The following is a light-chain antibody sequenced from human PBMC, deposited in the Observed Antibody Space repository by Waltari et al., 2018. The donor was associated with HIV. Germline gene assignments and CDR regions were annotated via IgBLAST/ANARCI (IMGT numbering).Light chain of an antibody. V-gene: IGKV1-5*03. J-gene: IGKJ2*02. CDR3: QYYNTYSRT. Sequence: DIQMTKSTSTQSASVGDRVSLPCLASHSISSWLAWYQMKPGKAPKLLIYKASSLESGVSSRFSGSGSGTEFTLTISSLQPDDFATYYCQYYNTYSRTFGQGTKVEL. CDR2: KAS. CDR1: HSISSW.